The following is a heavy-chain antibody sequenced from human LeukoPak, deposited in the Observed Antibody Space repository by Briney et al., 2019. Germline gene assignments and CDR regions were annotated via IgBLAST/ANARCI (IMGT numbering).Heavy chain of an antibody. Sequence: SETLSLTCTVSGDSISTYYWSWIRQPPGKGLEWIGYIYYSGSTKYNPSLKSRVTISVDTSKNQFSLKLSSVTAADTAVYYCARGGFLITIFGVVISEAFDIWGQGTMVTVSS. CDR1: GDSISTYY. CDR3: ARGGFLITIFGVVISEAFDI. D-gene: IGHD3-3*01. J-gene: IGHJ3*02. CDR2: IYYSGST. V-gene: IGHV4-59*01.